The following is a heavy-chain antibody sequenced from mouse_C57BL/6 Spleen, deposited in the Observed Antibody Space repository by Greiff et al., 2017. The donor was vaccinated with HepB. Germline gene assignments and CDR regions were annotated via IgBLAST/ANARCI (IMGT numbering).Heavy chain of an antibody. Sequence: QVQLQQPGAELVKPGASVKLSCKASGYTFTSYWMHWVKQRPGRGLEWIGRIDPNSGGTKYNEKFKSKATLTVDKPSSTAYMKISSLTSEDSAVNYCVRGGDYDGGYYYAMDYWGHGTSVTVSS. CDR3: VRGGDYDGGYYYAMDY. CDR2: IDPNSGGT. J-gene: IGHJ4*01. V-gene: IGHV1-72*01. D-gene: IGHD2-4*01. CDR1: GYTFTSYW.